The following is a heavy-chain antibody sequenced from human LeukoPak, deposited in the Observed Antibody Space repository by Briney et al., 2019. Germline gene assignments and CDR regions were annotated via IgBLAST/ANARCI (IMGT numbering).Heavy chain of an antibody. Sequence: SETLSLTCTVSGGSISSGGYYWSWIRQHPGKGLEWIGYIYYSGSTYSGSTYYNPSLKSPVTISVDTSKNHFSLKLSSVTAADTAVYYCARALGNYDAFDIWGQGTMVTVSS. V-gene: IGHV4-31*01. D-gene: IGHD1-1*01. CDR1: GGSISSGGYY. J-gene: IGHJ3*02. CDR3: ARALGNYDAFDI. CDR2: IYYSGSTYSGST.